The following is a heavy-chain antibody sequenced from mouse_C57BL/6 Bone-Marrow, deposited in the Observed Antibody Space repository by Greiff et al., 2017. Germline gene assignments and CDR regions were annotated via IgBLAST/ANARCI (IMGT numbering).Heavy chain of an antibody. Sequence: VQLQQSGAELMKPGASGKLSCKATCYTFTGFWIEWVKQRPGHGLEWIGEILPGSGSTNYNEKFKGKATFTADTSSNTAYMPLSSLTTEDSAIYYCARGRLRRAFAYWGQGTLVTVSA. CDR2: ILPGSGST. CDR3: ARGRLRRAFAY. D-gene: IGHD2-2*01. V-gene: IGHV1-9*01. CDR1: CYTFTGFW. J-gene: IGHJ3*01.